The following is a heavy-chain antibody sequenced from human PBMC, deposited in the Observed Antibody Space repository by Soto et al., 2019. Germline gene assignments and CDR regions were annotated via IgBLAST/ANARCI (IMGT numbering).Heavy chain of an antibody. J-gene: IGHJ5*02. V-gene: IGHV4-34*01. CDR1: GGSFSGYY. CDR3: ARGLGTFDP. CDR2: IHHSGRT. D-gene: IGHD3-10*01. Sequence: LSLTCAVSGGSFSGYYWSWIRQPPGKGLEWIGEIHHSGRTSYSPSLKSRVTISVDTSKDQFSLKLSSVTAADAAVYYCARGLGTFDPWGQGTLVTVS.